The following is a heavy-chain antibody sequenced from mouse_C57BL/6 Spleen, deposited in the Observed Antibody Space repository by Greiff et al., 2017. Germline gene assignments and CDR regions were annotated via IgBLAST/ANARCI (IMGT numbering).Heavy chain of an antibody. Sequence: VQLQQSGAELVKPGASVKLSCTASGFNIKDYYMHWVKQRTEQGLEWIGRIDPEDGETKYAPKVQGKATITADTSSNTAYLQLSSLTSEDTAVYYCARYPYYYGSSYYFDYWGQGTTLTVSS. J-gene: IGHJ2*01. D-gene: IGHD1-1*01. CDR1: GFNIKDYY. CDR3: ARYPYYYGSSYYFDY. V-gene: IGHV14-2*01. CDR2: IDPEDGET.